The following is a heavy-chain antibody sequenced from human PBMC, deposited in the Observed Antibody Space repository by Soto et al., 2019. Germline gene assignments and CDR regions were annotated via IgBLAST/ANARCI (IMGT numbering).Heavy chain of an antibody. Sequence: GGSLRLSCAASGFTFSSYSMNWVRQAPGKGLEWVSYISSSSSTIYYADSVKGRFTISRDNAKNHLYLQMNSLRAEDTAGYYCARDRPDDFWSGYLGGSYYYYYMDVWGKGTTVTVSS. CDR1: GFTFSSYS. CDR2: ISSSSSTI. V-gene: IGHV3-48*01. D-gene: IGHD3-3*01. J-gene: IGHJ6*03. CDR3: ARDRPDDFWSGYLGGSYYYYYMDV.